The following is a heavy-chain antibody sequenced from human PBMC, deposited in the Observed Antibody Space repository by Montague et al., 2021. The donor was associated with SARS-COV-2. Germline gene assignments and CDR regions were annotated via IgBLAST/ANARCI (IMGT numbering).Heavy chain of an antibody. J-gene: IGHJ5*02. CDR2: INHSGST. CDR1: GGSLSGYY. CDR3: ARGRYSSSWYGERRNWFDP. V-gene: IGHV4-34*01. Sequence: SETLSLTCAVYGGSLSGYYWSWIRQPPGKGLEWIGEINHSGSTNXXPSRMSRVTISVDTSKNQFSLKLSSVTAADTAVYYCARGRYSSSWYGERRNWFDPWGQGTLVTVSS. D-gene: IGHD6-13*01.